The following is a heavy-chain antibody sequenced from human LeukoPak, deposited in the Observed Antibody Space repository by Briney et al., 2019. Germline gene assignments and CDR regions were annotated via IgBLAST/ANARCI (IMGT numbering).Heavy chain of an antibody. J-gene: IGHJ3*02. CDR2: INHSGST. D-gene: IGHD4-17*01. Sequence: PSETLSLTCAVYGGSFSSYYWSWIRQPPGKGLEWIGEINHSGSTNYNPSLKSRVTISVDTSKNQFSLKLSSVTAADTAVYYCARLTTAAFDIWGQGTMVTVSS. V-gene: IGHV4-34*01. CDR1: GGSFSSYY. CDR3: ARLTTAAFDI.